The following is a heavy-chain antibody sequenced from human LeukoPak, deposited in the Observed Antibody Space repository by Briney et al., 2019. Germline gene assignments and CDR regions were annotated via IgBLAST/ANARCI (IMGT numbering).Heavy chain of an antibody. CDR3: ARGAFKKQLVPPTNYYYGMDV. J-gene: IGHJ6*02. CDR1: GDSVSSNSAA. D-gene: IGHD6-6*01. CDR2: TYYRSKWYN. V-gene: IGHV6-1*01. Sequence: SQTLSLTCAISGDSVSSNSAAWNWIRQSPSRGLERLGRTYYRSKWYNDYAVSVKRRITINPDTSKNQFSMQLNSVTPEDTAVYYCARGAFKKQLVPPTNYYYGMDVWGQGTTVTVSS.